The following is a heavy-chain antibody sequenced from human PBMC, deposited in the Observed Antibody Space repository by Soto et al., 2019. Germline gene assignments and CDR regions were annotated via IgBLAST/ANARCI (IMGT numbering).Heavy chain of an antibody. CDR3: AKDLGYCISTSCPNY. D-gene: IGHD2-2*01. CDR2: ISGSGGST. CDR1: GFTFSSYA. V-gene: IGHV3-23*01. J-gene: IGHJ4*02. Sequence: PGGSLRLSCAASGFTFSSYAMHWVRQAPGKGLEWVSAISGSGGSTYYADSVKGRFTISRDNSKNTLYLQMNSLRAEDTAVYYCAKDLGYCISTSCPNYWGQGTLVTVSS.